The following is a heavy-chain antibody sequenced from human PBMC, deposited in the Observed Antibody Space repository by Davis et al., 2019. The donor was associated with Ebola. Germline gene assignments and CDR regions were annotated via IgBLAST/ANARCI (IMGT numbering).Heavy chain of an antibody. CDR3: ARPGGGPNYGMDV. J-gene: IGHJ6*02. D-gene: IGHD3-10*01. V-gene: IGHV1-46*01. Sequence: ASVKVSCKASGYSFTSYYMHWVRQAPGQGLEWMGIINPSGGSTSYAQKFQGRVTMTRDTSTSTVYMELSSLRSEDTAVYYCARPGGGPNYGMDVWGQGTTVTVSS. CDR2: INPSGGST. CDR1: GYSFTSYY.